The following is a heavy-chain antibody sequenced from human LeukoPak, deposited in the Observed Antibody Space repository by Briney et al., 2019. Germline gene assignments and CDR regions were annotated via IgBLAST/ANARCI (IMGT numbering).Heavy chain of an antibody. Sequence: GGSLRLSRAASGFTFSSYAMSWVRQAPGKGLEWVSAISGSGGSTYYADSVKGRFTISRDNSKNTLYLQMNSLRAEDTAVYYCAKALWDYYDSSGFFDYWGQGTLVTVSS. CDR3: AKALWDYYDSSGFFDY. CDR2: ISGSGGST. CDR1: GFTFSSYA. V-gene: IGHV3-23*01. D-gene: IGHD3-22*01. J-gene: IGHJ4*02.